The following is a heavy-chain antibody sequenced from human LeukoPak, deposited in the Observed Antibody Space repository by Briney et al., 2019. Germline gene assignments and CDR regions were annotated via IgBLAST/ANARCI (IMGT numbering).Heavy chain of an antibody. Sequence: GGSLRLSCAASGFTFSSYEMNWVRQAPGKGLEWVSYISSSGSTIYYADSVKGRFTISRDNAKNSLYLQMNSLRVEDTALYYCAKVAGDYYGSGLDVWGKGTTVTISS. CDR2: ISSSGSTI. CDR1: GFTFSSYE. V-gene: IGHV3-48*03. D-gene: IGHD3-10*01. J-gene: IGHJ6*04. CDR3: AKVAGDYYGSGLDV.